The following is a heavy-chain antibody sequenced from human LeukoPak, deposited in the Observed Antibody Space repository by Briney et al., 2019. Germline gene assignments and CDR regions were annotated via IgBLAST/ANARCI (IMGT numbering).Heavy chain of an antibody. V-gene: IGHV3-23*01. Sequence: PGGSLRLSCAASGFTFRNCAMSWVRQAPGKGLEWVSGISGTGYNTYYADSVKGRFTISRDNSKYTLYLQMNSLGAEDTAVCYCAKHVSGSLFYFDYWGQRTLVTVSS. CDR1: GFTFRNCA. CDR3: AKHVSGSLFYFDY. D-gene: IGHD3-10*01. J-gene: IGHJ4*02. CDR2: ISGTGYNT.